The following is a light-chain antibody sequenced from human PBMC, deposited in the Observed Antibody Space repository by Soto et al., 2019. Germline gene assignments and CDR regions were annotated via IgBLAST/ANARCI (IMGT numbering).Light chain of an antibody. Sequence: EIVLTQSPGTLSLSPGERATLSCRASQSVSSNYLAWYQQRSGQAPRLLIYDASSRATGITDRFSGSGSGTDFTLTIARLEPEDFAVYYWQQYGSSPTFGGGTKVEIK. CDR2: DAS. CDR1: QSVSSNY. J-gene: IGKJ4*01. V-gene: IGKV3-20*01. CDR3: QQYGSSPT.